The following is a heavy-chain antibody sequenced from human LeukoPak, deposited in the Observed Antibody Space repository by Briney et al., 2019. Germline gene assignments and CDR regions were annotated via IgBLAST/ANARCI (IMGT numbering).Heavy chain of an antibody. V-gene: IGHV3-23*01. J-gene: IGHJ4*02. CDR2: ISGSGDST. D-gene: IGHD3-10*01. CDR3: AGMVRGVNDPYYFDY. CDR1: GFTLRSYV. Sequence: GGSLRLSCVASGFTLRSYVMNWVRQTPGKGLEWVSSISGSGDSTFYADSVKGRFTISRDNAKNSLYLQMNSLRAEDTAVYYCAGMVRGVNDPYYFDYWGQGTLVTVSS.